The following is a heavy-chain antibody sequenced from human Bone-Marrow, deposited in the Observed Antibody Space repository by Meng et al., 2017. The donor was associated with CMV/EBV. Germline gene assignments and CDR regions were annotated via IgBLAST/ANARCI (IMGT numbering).Heavy chain of an antibody. V-gene: IGHV1-69*05. CDR3: ARGRYQLLYGYYGKDV. D-gene: IGHD2-2*02. Sequence: SVKVSCKATGGTFRSYAISWVRQAPGQGLEWMGGIIPIFGTANYAQKFQGRVTITTDESTSTAYMELSSLRSEDTAVYYCARGRYQLLYGYYGKDVWGQGTTVTVSS. J-gene: IGHJ6*01. CDR2: IIPIFGTA. CDR1: GGTFRSYA.